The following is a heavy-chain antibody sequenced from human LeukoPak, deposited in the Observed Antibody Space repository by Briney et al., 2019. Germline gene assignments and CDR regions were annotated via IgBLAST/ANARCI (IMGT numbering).Heavy chain of an antibody. Sequence: GRSLRLSCAASGFSFDDNAMHWVRQAPGKGLEWVSGISWNGGSIDYADSVKGRFTISRDNAKNTLYLQMNSLRAEDTAAFYCGRGRPRGYSGYVIDYWGQGTPITVSS. D-gene: IGHD5-12*01. CDR3: GRGRPRGYSGYVIDY. CDR2: ISWNGGSI. CDR1: GFSFDDNA. V-gene: IGHV3-9*01. J-gene: IGHJ4*02.